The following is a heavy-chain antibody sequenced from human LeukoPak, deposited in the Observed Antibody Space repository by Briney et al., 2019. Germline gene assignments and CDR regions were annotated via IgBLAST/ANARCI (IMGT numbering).Heavy chain of an antibody. J-gene: IGHJ4*02. V-gene: IGHV3-23*01. CDR1: GFTFSGYG. CDR3: ASPSHGAFDY. Sequence: GESLRLSCAASGFTFSGYGMSWVRQAPGKGLKWVSAISGSGGSTYYADSVKGRFTISRDNAKNSLYLQMNSLRAEDTAVYYCASPSHGAFDYWGQGTLVTVSS. CDR2: ISGSGGST. D-gene: IGHD3-10*01.